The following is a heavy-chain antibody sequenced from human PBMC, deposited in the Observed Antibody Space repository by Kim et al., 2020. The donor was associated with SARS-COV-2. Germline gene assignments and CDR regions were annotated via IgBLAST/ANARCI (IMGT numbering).Heavy chain of an antibody. J-gene: IGHJ4*02. CDR3: ARHGDYSNLRDY. Sequence: RYSPSFQGQVTISSDKSISTAYLQWSSLKASDTAMYYCARHGDYSNLRDYWGQGTLVTVSS. V-gene: IGHV5-51*01. D-gene: IGHD4-4*01.